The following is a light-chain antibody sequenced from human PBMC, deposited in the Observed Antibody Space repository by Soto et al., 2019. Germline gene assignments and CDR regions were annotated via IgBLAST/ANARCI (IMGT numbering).Light chain of an antibody. CDR1: SSYVGGYNY. CDR3: SSYTSSSTRV. CDR2: DVS. Sequence: QSVLTQPASLSGSPGQSITYSCTGTSSYVGGYNYVSWYQQHPGKAPKLMIYDVSNRPSGVSNRFSGSKSGNTASLTISGLQAEDEADYYCSSYTSSSTRVFGTGTKVTVL. J-gene: IGLJ1*01. V-gene: IGLV2-14*01.